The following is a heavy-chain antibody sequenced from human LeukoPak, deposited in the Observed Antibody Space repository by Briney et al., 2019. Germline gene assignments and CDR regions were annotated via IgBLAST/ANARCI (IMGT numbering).Heavy chain of an antibody. CDR2: IFYTGSN. J-gene: IGHJ4*02. CDR1: GGSLSGYY. CDR3: VRQPYSSGAYYFDY. D-gene: IGHD3-22*01. Sequence: SETLSLTCIVSGGSLSGYYWSWIRQPPGKGLEWIGYIFYTGSNKYNPSLKGRVTMSVDTSKNKFSLNLSSVTAADTAVYYCVRQPYSSGAYYFDYWGQGTLVTVSS. V-gene: IGHV4-59*08.